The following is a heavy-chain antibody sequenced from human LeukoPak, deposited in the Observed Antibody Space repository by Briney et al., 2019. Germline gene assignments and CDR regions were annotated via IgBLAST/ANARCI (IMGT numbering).Heavy chain of an antibody. CDR2: IYYSGST. V-gene: IGHV4-39*01. J-gene: IGHJ4*02. CDR3: ARGLYNYGHGDY. CDR1: GGSISSSSYY. D-gene: IGHD5-18*01. Sequence: SETLSLTCTVSGGSISSSSYYWGWIRQPPGKGLEWIGSIYYSGSTYYNPSLKSRVTISVDTSKNQFSLKLSSVTAADTAVYYCARGLYNYGHGDYWGQGTLVTVSS.